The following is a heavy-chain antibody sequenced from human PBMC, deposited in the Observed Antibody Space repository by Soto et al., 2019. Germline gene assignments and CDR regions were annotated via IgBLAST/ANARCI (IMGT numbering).Heavy chain of an antibody. Sequence: RGSLRLSCAASGFTFSSYAMHWVRQAPGKGLEWVAVISYDGSNKYYADSVKGRFTISRDNSENTLYLQMNSLRAEDTAVYYCASQRARYCSSTSCPENYYYYYGMDVWGQGTTVTVSS. J-gene: IGHJ6*02. D-gene: IGHD2-2*01. CDR3: ASQRARYCSSTSCPENYYYYYGMDV. V-gene: IGHV3-30-3*01. CDR1: GFTFSSYA. CDR2: ISYDGSNK.